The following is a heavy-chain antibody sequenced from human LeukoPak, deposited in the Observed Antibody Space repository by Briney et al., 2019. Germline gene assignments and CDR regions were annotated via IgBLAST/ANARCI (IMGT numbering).Heavy chain of an antibody. D-gene: IGHD3-10*01. CDR1: GFTFDDYA. CDR2: ISWNSGNI. CDR3: ARDPVYYYGSGSYFDY. J-gene: IGHJ4*02. Sequence: PGGALRLSCAASGFTFDDYAMHWVRQAPGDGLEWVSRISWNSGNIGYADSVKGRFTISRDNAKNSLYLQMNNLRAEDTAVYYCARDPVYYYGSGSYFDYWGQGTLVTVSS. V-gene: IGHV3-9*01.